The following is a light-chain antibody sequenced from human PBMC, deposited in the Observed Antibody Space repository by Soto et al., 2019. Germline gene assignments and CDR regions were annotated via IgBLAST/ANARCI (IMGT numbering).Light chain of an antibody. V-gene: IGLV2-8*01. J-gene: IGLJ2*01. CDR2: EVS. Sequence: QSALTQPPSASGSPGQSVTISCTGTSSDVGGYNYVSWYQQHPGKAPKVMIYEVSKRPSGVPDRFSGSKSGNTASLTVSGLQAEDEADYYCCSYAGSNLVFGGGTKLTVL. CDR1: SSDVGGYNY. CDR3: CSYAGSNLV.